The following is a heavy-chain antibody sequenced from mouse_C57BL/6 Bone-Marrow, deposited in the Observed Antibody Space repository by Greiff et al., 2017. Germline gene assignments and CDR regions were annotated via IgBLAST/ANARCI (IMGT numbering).Heavy chain of an antibody. D-gene: IGHD3-2*02. J-gene: IGHJ4*01. V-gene: IGHV1-9*01. Sequence: VQLQQSGAELMKPGASVKLSCKATGYTFTGYWIEWVKQRPGHGLEWIGEILPGSGSTNYNEKFKGKATFTADTASNTAYMQLSSLTTEDAAIYYCARSASSGYLRGAMDYWGQGTSVTVAS. CDR2: ILPGSGST. CDR1: GYTFTGYW. CDR3: ARSASSGYLRGAMDY.